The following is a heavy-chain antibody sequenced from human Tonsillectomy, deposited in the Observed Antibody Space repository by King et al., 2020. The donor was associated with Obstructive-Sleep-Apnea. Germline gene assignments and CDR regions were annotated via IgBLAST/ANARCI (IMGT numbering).Heavy chain of an antibody. CDR3: ARAGYYNRVSDY. Sequence: VKLVESGGGLVKPGESLRLSCAASGVTFSDYYMNWIRQAPGKGLEWVSCISGSSIYTDYADSVKGRFTISRDNAKNSLYLQMNSLRVEDTAVYYCARAGYYNRVSDYWGQGTLVTVSS. V-gene: IGHV3-11*06. D-gene: IGHD3-22*01. CDR1: GVTFSDYY. CDR2: ISGSSIYT. J-gene: IGHJ4*02.